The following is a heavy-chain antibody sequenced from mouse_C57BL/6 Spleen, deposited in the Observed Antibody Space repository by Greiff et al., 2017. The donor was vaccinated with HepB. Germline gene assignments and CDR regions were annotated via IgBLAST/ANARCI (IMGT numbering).Heavy chain of an antibody. CDR1: GFTFSDYG. J-gene: IGHJ3*01. D-gene: IGHD2-4*01. CDR3: ARALYYDYEWFAY. V-gene: IGHV5-17*01. CDR2: ISSGSSTI. Sequence: EVMLVESGGGLVKPGGSLKLSCAASGFTFSDYGMHWVRQAPEKGLEWVAYISSGSSTIYYADTVKGRFTISRDNAKNTLFLQMTSLRSEDTAMYYCARALYYDYEWFAYWGQGTLVTVSA.